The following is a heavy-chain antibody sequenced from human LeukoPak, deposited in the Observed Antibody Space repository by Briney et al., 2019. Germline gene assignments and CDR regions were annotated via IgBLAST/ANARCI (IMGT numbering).Heavy chain of an antibody. J-gene: IGHJ4*02. CDR3: ARRYYDSSGYGTRRTYYFDY. V-gene: IGHV3-7*01. D-gene: IGHD3-22*01. CDR1: GFTFTSYW. CDR2: IKQDGSER. Sequence: PGGSLRLSCAASGFTFTSYWMSWVRQAPGKGLEWVANIKQDGSERYYVDSVKGRFTISRDNAKNSLDLQMNSLRAEDTAVYYCARRYYDSSGYGTRRTYYFDYWGQGTQVTVSS.